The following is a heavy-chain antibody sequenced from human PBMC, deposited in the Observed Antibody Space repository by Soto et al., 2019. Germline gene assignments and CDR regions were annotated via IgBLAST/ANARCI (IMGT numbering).Heavy chain of an antibody. CDR3: AREEVSRPNTYHGLAV. Sequence: EVQLVESGGGLVKPGGSLRLSCAASGFTFNTYTINWVRQAPGKGLEWVSSISSRSVYIYYADSVKGRFTISRDDARNSLYLQMNSLRAEDTAVYYCAREEVSRPNTYHGLAVWGQGTTVTVSS. CDR2: ISSRSVYI. CDR1: GFTFNTYT. V-gene: IGHV3-21*01. J-gene: IGHJ6*02.